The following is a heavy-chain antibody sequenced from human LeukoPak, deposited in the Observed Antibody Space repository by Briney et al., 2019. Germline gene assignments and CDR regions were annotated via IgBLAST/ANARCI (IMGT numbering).Heavy chain of an antibody. CDR1: GFAFDTYG. V-gene: IGHV3-23*01. CDR3: VRAIGVVDCGTQTCKPYHFDK. J-gene: IGHJ4*02. D-gene: IGHD2-21*01. CDR2: ISGSGYNT. Sequence: GGSLRLSCAASGFAFDTYGMTWARQAPGKGLEWVSSISGSGYNTYYADSVKGRFTISRDNSKNTIYLQMDSLRGEDTAVYFCVRAIGVVDCGTQTCKPYHFDKWGQGTQVTVSS.